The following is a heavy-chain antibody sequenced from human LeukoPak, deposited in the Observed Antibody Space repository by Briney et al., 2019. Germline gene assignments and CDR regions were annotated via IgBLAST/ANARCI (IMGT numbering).Heavy chain of an antibody. V-gene: IGHV4-59*12. CDR2: IYYSGST. CDR3: ARARLERYMDV. CDR1: GGSISSYY. J-gene: IGHJ6*03. Sequence: PSETLSLTCTVSGGSISSYYWSWIRQPPGKGLEWIGYIYYSGSTNSNPSLKSRVTISVDTSKNQFSLKLSSVSAADTAVYYCARARLERYMDVWGKGTTVTVSS. D-gene: IGHD1-1*01.